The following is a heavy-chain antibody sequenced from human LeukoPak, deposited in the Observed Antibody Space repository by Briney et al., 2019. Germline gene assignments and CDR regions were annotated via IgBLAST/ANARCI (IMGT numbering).Heavy chain of an antibody. CDR1: GGSLSSYY. D-gene: IGHD2-2*01. Sequence: SETLSLTRTVSGGSLSSYYWSWIRQPPGKGLEWIGYIYYSGSTNYNPSLKSRVTISVDTSKNQFSLKLSSVSAADTAVYYCARHAIVPAAMDQFDYWGQGTLVTVSS. J-gene: IGHJ4*02. V-gene: IGHV4-59*08. CDR3: ARHAIVPAAMDQFDY. CDR2: IYYSGST.